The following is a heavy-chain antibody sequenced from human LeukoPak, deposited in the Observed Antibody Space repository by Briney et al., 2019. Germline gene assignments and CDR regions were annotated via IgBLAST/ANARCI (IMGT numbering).Heavy chain of an antibody. D-gene: IGHD4-23*01. CDR2: ISAYNGNT. CDR3: ARQHYGGNSVPWDY. V-gene: IGHV1-18*01. CDR1: GYTFTTYG. J-gene: IGHJ4*02. Sequence: ASVKVSCKASGYTFTTYGISWVRQAPGQGLEWMGWISAYNGNTKFAQSLQDRVTMTTDTSTSTAYMELRSLRSDDTAVYYCARQHYGGNSVPWDYWGQGTLVTVSS.